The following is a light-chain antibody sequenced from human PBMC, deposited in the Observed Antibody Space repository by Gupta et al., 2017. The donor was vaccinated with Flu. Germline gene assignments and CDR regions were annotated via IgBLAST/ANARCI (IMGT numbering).Light chain of an antibody. CDR2: QDN. J-gene: IGLJ1*01. CDR1: NGGDEF. CDR3: QAGASRDSYV. V-gene: IGLV3-1*01. Sequence: PGKTTRIMCSGDNGGDEFACWPQPQAAQSLLLLVYQDNKRTTGLPGRFSGSNAGSTATLTISAPQAREAADYYCQAGASRDSYVFGPGTRVTVL.